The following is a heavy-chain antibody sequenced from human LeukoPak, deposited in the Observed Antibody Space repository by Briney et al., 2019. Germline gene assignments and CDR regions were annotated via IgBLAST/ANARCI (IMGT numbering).Heavy chain of an antibody. CDR2: IRNKANSYTT. Sequence: PGGSLRLSCAASGFTFSDHYMDWVRQAPGKGLEWVGRIRNKANSYTTEHAASVKGRFTISRDDSKNSLYLQMSSLKTEDTALYYCARARYSANDYSDYWGQGTLVTVSS. CDR3: ARARYSANDYSDY. D-gene: IGHD1-26*01. CDR1: GFTFSDHY. J-gene: IGHJ4*02. V-gene: IGHV3-72*01.